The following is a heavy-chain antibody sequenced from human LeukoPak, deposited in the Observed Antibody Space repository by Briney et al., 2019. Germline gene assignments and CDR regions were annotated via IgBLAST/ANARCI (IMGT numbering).Heavy chain of an antibody. V-gene: IGHV3-53*01. CDR3: ERERADDSGIQ. J-gene: IGHJ4*02. D-gene: IGHD3-22*01. CDR1: GFTASSNY. CDR2: IYSGGST. Sequence: GGSLRLSCAASGFTASSNYMSWVRQAPGKGLEWVSVIYSGGSTYYADSVKGRFTISRDNSKNTLYLQMNNLRAEDTAVYFCERERADDSGIQWGQGTLVTVSS.